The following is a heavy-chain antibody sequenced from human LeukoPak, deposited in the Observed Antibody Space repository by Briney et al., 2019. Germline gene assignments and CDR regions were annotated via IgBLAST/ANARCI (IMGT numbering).Heavy chain of an antibody. V-gene: IGHV4-39*01. CDR3: ARPTMAPYYFDY. Sequence: KTSETLSLTCTVSGGSISSSSYYWGWIRQPPGKGLEWIGSIYYSGSTYYNPSLKSRVTISVDTSKNQFSLKLSSVTAADTAVYYCARPTMAPYYFDYWGQGTLVTVSS. D-gene: IGHD3-10*01. CDR1: GGSISSSSYY. J-gene: IGHJ4*02. CDR2: IYYSGST.